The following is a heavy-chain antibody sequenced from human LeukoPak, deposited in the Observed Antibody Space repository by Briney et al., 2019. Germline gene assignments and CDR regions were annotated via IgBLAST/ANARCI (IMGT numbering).Heavy chain of an antibody. Sequence: GGTLRLSCAASGFTFSTYGMHWVRQAPGKGLGWVAFIRYDGSNKYYADSVKGRFTISRDNYKNALYLQMNSLRAEDTAVYYCANLPLPAVKYYFDYWGQGTLVTVSS. D-gene: IGHD2-2*01. J-gene: IGHJ4*02. CDR1: GFTFSTYG. CDR2: IRYDGSNK. CDR3: ANLPLPAVKYYFDY. V-gene: IGHV3-30*02.